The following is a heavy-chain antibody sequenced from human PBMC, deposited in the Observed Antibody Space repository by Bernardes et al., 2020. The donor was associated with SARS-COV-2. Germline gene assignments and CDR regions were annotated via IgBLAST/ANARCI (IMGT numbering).Heavy chain of an antibody. J-gene: IGHJ5*02. Sequence: SETLSLTCTVSGGSIRPPYWSWIRQSPGPGLAYIGYIYYDGTTNYNPSLKSRVTMSINMSKNQVSLKLSSVTAADTAVYYCARGRRLDPWGQGTLVTGSS. CDR2: IYYDGTT. CDR1: GGSIRPPY. CDR3: ARGRRLDP. V-gene: IGHV4-59*11.